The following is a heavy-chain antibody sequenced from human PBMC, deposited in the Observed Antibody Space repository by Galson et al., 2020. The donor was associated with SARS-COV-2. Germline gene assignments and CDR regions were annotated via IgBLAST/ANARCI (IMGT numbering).Heavy chain of an antibody. J-gene: IGHJ4*02. CDR3: AREGYGWELLLGY. V-gene: IGHV3-30*04. D-gene: IGHD1-26*01. Sequence: GGSLRLSCAASGFTFSSYAMHWVRQAPGKGLEWVAVISYDGSNKYYADSVKGRFTISRDNSKNTLYLQMNSLRAEDTAVYYCAREGYGWELLLGYWGQGTLVTVSS. CDR1: GFTFSSYA. CDR2: ISYDGSNK.